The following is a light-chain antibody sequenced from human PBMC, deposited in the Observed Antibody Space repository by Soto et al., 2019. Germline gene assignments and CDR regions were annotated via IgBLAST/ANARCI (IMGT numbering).Light chain of an antibody. CDR3: QQYGSSPRK. CDR1: QSVSSSY. V-gene: IGKV3-20*01. J-gene: IGKJ1*01. CDR2: GAS. Sequence: EIVLTQAPGTLSLSPGERATLSCRASQSVSSSYLAWYQQKPGQAPRLLIYGASSRATGIPDRFSGSGSGRAFTLTISRLEPEDFAVYYCQQYGSSPRKFGQGTKVEIK.